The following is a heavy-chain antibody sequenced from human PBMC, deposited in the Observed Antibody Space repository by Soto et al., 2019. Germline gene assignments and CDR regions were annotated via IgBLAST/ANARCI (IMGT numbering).Heavy chain of an antibody. J-gene: IGHJ4*02. V-gene: IGHV3-23*01. Sequence: EVQLLESGGGLIQPGGSLRLSCEASGFTFSNYGMTWVRLAPGKGLEWVSTISGSGGRTFYADPVKGRFTTSRDNSKNTQYLQINSLRAEDTAVYYCAKEMIASTLADFFDYWGQGTLVTVSS. CDR2: ISGSGGRT. CDR3: AKEMIASTLADFFDY. CDR1: GFTFSNYG. D-gene: IGHD2-21*01.